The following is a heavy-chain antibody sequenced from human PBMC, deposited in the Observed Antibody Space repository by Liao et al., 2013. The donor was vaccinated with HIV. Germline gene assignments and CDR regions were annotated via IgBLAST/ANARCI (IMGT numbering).Heavy chain of an antibody. D-gene: IGHD2-2*01. CDR1: GGSISSYD. CDR3: ARVSYCSGTSCYGLGDAFDI. Sequence: QVHLQESGPGVVRPSGTLTLTCTVSGGSISSYDWSWIRQPAGKGLDWIGRIYTSGSTNYNPSLKSRVTMSVDTSKNQFSLKLSSVTAADTALYYCARVSYCSGTSCYGLGDAFDIWGQGTMVTVSS. CDR2: IYTSGST. V-gene: IGHV4-4*07. J-gene: IGHJ3*02.